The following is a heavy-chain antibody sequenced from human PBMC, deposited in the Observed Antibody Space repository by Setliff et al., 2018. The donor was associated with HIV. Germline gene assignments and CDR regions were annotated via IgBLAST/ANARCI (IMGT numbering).Heavy chain of an antibody. V-gene: IGHV3-48*03. J-gene: IGHJ4*02. Sequence: PGGSLRLSCAASGFTFSSYEMNWVRQAPGKGLEWVSYISSSGSTIHYADSVKGRFITFRDNAKNSLYLQMNSLRAEDTAVYYCARESYNYGYNDWGQGTLVTVSS. CDR1: GFTFSSYE. CDR3: ARESYNYGYND. D-gene: IGHD5-18*01. CDR2: ISSSGSTI.